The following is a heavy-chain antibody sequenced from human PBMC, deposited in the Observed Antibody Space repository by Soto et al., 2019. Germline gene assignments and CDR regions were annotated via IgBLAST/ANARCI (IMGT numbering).Heavy chain of an antibody. CDR1: GFTFNNFA. J-gene: IGHJ4*02. V-gene: IGHV3-23*01. CDR3: ARCPGEKCARNTIFGVVGEGFDY. CDR2: SSDGGGGT. D-gene: IGHD3-3*01. Sequence: EVQLLESGGGLVQPGGSLRLSCAASGFTFNNFAMSWVRQAPGEGLEWVSSSSDGGGGTYYGDSVKGRFTISRDNSKNTLYLQMNSLRAEDTAVYYCARCPGEKCARNTIFGVVGEGFDYWGQGTLVTVSS.